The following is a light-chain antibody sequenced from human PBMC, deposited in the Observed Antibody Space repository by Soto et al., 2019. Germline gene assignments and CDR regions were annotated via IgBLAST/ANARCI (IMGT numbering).Light chain of an antibody. CDR3: CSYANRRGL. Sequence: QSVLTQPASVSESPGQSITISCTGSSSDVGVSNLVSWYQQHPGKAPKLIIYEVSQRPSGVSNRFSGSKSGNTASLTISGLQADDGGDYYCCSYANRRGLFGAGTKLTVL. CDR1: SSDVGVSNL. V-gene: IGLV2-23*02. J-gene: IGLJ3*02. CDR2: EVS.